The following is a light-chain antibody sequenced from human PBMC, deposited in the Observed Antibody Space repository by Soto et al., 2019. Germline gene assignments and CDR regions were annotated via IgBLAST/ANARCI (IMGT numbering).Light chain of an antibody. CDR1: QTISSR. CDR2: DAS. V-gene: IGKV1-5*01. Sequence: DIQMTQSPSTLSGSVGDRVTITCRASQTISSRLAWYQQKPGKAPKLLIYDASSLESGVPSRFSGSGSGTKFTLTISSLQPDNFATYYCQQYNSFTWTIGQGTKVDIK. J-gene: IGKJ1*01. CDR3: QQYNSFTWT.